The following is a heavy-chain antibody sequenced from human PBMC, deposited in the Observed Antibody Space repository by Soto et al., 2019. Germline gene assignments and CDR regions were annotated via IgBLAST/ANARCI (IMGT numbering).Heavy chain of an antibody. CDR2: INHSGST. D-gene: IGHD3-3*01. J-gene: IGHJ6*03. CDR3: ARVPWDYDFWSGYFRNDYYYYMDV. CDR1: GGSFSGYY. V-gene: IGHV4-34*01. Sequence: SETLSLTCAVYGGSFSGYYWSWIRQPSGKGLEWIGEINHSGSTNYNPSLKSRVTISVDTSKNQFSLKLSSVTAADTAVYYCARVPWDYDFWSGYFRNDYYYYMDVWGKGTTVTVSS.